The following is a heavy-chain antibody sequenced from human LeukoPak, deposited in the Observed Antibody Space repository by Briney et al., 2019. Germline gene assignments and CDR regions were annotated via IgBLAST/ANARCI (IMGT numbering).Heavy chain of an antibody. J-gene: IGHJ6*04. D-gene: IGHD4-17*01. CDR3: ARDQGSTVTYGMDV. V-gene: IGHV1-69*13. CDR1: GGTFSSYA. Sequence: SVKVSCKASGGTFSSYAISWVRQAPGQGLEWMGGVIPIFGTANYAQKFQGRVTITADESTSTAYMELSSLRSEDTAVYYCARDQGSTVTYGMDVWGKGTTVTVSS. CDR2: VIPIFGTA.